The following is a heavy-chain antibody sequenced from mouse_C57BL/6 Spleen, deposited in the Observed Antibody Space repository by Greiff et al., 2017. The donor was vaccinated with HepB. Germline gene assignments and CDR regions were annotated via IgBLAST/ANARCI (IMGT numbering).Heavy chain of an antibody. CDR3: AIPGRGGWYFDV. Sequence: VKLQQSGAELVKPGASVKISCKASGYAFSSYWMNWVKQRPGKGLEWIGQIYPGDGDTNYNGKFKGKATLTADKSSSTAYMQLSSLTSEDSAVYFCAIPGRGGWYFDVWGTGTTVTVSS. CDR1: GYAFSSYW. CDR2: IYPGDGDT. J-gene: IGHJ1*03. V-gene: IGHV1-80*01.